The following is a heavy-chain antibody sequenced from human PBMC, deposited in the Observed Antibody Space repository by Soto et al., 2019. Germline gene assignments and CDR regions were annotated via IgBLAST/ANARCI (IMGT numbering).Heavy chain of an antibody. CDR1: GDSISSTNW. V-gene: IGHV4-4*02. CDR2: IYHSGGS. J-gene: IGHJ4*02. Sequence: QVQLQESGPGLVKPSQTLSLTCAVSGDSISSTNWWTWVRQPPGKGLEWIGEIYHSGGSNYNPSLRGRVTISVDNSKNRFSMRLSSVTAVDTAVYYCARVPGIVGATRVDCWGQGTLVTVSS. CDR3: ARVPGIVGATRVDC. D-gene: IGHD1-26*01.